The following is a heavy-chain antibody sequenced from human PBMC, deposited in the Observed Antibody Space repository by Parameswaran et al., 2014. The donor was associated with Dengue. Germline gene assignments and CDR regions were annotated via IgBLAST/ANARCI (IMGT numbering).Heavy chain of an antibody. CDR2: IIPILGIA. Sequence: ASVKVSCKASGGTFSSYAISWVRQAPGQGLEWMGRIIPILGIANYAQKFQGRVTITADKSTSTAYMELSSLRSEDTAVYYCAREQNSSPGVPGYWGQGTLVTVSS. CDR3: AREQNSSPGVPGY. V-gene: IGHV1-69*04. CDR1: GGTFSSYA. D-gene: IGHD6-13*01. J-gene: IGHJ4*02.